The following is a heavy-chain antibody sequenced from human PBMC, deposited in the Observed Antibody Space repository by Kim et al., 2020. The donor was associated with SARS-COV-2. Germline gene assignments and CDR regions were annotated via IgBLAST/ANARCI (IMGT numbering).Heavy chain of an antibody. Sequence: SVKVSCKASGGTFSSYAISWVRQAPGQGLEWMGGIIPIFGTANYAQKFQGRVTITADESTSTAYMELSSLRSEDTAVYYCAREPLPRYCSSTSCYNYYYYGMDVWGQGTTVTVSS. CDR2: IIPIFGTA. CDR3: AREPLPRYCSSTSCYNYYYYGMDV. V-gene: IGHV1-69*13. D-gene: IGHD2-2*01. J-gene: IGHJ6*02. CDR1: GGTFSSYA.